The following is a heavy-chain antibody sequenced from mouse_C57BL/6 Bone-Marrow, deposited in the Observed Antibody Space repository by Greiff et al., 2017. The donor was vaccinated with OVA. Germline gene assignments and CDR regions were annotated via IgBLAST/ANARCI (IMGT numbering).Heavy chain of an antibody. J-gene: IGHJ3*01. CDR2: IYPGDGDT. V-gene: IGHV1-82*01. CDR3: ANLLGFAY. Sequence: QVQLQQSGPELVKPGASVKISCKASGYAFSSSWMNWVKQRPGKGLEWIGRIYPGDGDTNYNGKFKGKATLTADKSSSTAYMQLSSLTSEDSAVYCCANLLGFAYWGQGTLVTVSA. D-gene: IGHD2-1*01. CDR1: GYAFSSSW.